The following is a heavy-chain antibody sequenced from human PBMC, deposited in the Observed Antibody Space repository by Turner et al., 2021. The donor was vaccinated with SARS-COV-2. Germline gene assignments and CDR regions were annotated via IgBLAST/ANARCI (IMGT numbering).Heavy chain of an antibody. J-gene: IGHJ2*01. V-gene: IGHV4-39*01. Sequence: QLQLQESGPGLGKPSETLSLTCTVSGGSISSSSYYWGWIRQPPGKGPEWIGSRYYSGSTYYNPSLKSRVTISVDTYKNQFSLKLSSVTAADTAVYYCARRSSRLGNWYFDLWGRGTLVTVSS. CDR2: RYYSGST. D-gene: IGHD2-15*01. CDR1: GGSISSSSYY. CDR3: ARRSSRLGNWYFDL.